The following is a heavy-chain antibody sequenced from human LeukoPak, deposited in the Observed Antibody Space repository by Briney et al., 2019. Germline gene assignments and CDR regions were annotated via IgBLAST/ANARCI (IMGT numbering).Heavy chain of an antibody. CDR1: GFTFSSYG. Sequence: GGSLRLSCAASGFTFSSYGMHWVRQAPGKGLEWVAVISYDGSNKYYADSVKGRFTISRDNSKNTLYLQMNSLRAEDTAVYYCAKAYYYGSGSYRTDAFDIWGQGTMVTVSS. V-gene: IGHV3-30*18. CDR2: ISYDGSNK. J-gene: IGHJ3*02. D-gene: IGHD3-10*01. CDR3: AKAYYYGSGSYRTDAFDI.